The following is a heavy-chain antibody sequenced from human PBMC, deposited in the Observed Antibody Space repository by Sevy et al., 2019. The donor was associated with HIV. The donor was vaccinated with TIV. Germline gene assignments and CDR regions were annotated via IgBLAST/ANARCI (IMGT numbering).Heavy chain of an antibody. J-gene: IGHJ4*02. D-gene: IGHD3-22*01. V-gene: IGHV3-33*01. CDR1: GFTVSKYA. CDR2: IWSDGAYK. Sequence: GGSLRLSCAATGFTVSKYAMHWVRQAPGKGMEWVAIIWSDGAYKYHGDSVKGRLTISRDNSKNTLYLQMNNVRVEDTAVYYCARGGYYYDNAAYYALDSWGQGTLVTVSS. CDR3: ARGGYYYDNAAYYALDS.